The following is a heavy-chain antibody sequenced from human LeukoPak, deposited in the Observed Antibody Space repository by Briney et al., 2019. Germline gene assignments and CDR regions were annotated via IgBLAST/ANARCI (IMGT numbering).Heavy chain of an antibody. J-gene: IGHJ3*02. CDR3: XXXLXRYLTGRPANXXFDI. Sequence: GGSLRLSCAASGFTFSSYWMSWVRQAPGEGLEWVANIKXXGSEXYYVDSVKGRFTISRDNSKNTLYLQMNSLRAEDTAVYYCXXXLXRYLTGRPANXXFDIWGQGTMVTVSS. V-gene: IGHV3-7*01. D-gene: IGHD2-2*02. CDR1: GFTFSSYW. CDR2: IKXXGSEX.